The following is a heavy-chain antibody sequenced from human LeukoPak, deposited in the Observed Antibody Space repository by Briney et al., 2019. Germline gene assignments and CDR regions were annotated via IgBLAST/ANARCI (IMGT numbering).Heavy chain of an antibody. J-gene: IGHJ5*02. D-gene: IGHD1-1*01. V-gene: IGHV4-31*03. Sequence: SQTLSLTCTVSGGSISSGGYYWSWIRQHPGKGLEWIGYIYYSGSTYYNLSLRSRLTISVDTSKNQFSLKLSSVTAADTAVYYCARGQLSWFDPWGQGTLVTVSS. CDR1: GGSISSGGYY. CDR2: IYYSGST. CDR3: ARGQLSWFDP.